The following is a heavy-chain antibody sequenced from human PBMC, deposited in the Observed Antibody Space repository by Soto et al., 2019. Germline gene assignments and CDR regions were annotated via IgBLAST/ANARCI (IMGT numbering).Heavy chain of an antibody. Sequence: QVQLVESGGGVVQPGRSLRLSCAASGFTFSSYGMHWVRQAPGKGLEWVAVISYDGSNKYYADSVKGRFTISRDNSKNTLYLQMHSLRAEDTAVYYCAKVRRTSYYDILTGPDYWGQGTLVTVSS. CDR3: AKVRRTSYYDILTGPDY. V-gene: IGHV3-30*18. CDR2: ISYDGSNK. J-gene: IGHJ4*02. CDR1: GFTFSSYG. D-gene: IGHD3-9*01.